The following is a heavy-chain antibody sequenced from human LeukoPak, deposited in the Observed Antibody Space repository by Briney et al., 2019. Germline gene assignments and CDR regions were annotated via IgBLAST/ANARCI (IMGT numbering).Heavy chain of an antibody. CDR3: ARDANGRYYWFDP. V-gene: IGHV4-59*01. J-gene: IGHJ5*02. CDR2: IYYSGST. Sequence: NPSETLSLTCTVSGVSISSYYWSWIRQPPGKGLEWIGYIYYSGSTTYNPSLKSRVTISIDTSKNQLSLRLRSVTAADTAVYYCARDANGRYYWFDPWGQGTLVTVSS. D-gene: IGHD1-14*01. CDR1: GVSISSYY.